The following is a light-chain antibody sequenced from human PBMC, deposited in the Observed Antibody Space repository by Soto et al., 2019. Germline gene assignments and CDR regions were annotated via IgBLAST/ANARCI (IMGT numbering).Light chain of an antibody. J-gene: IGKJ1*01. CDR1: QSVLYSSNNKNY. V-gene: IGKV4-1*01. CDR3: HQYYRTPWT. Sequence: DIVMTQSPDSLAVSLGERATINCKSSQSVLYSSNNKNYLAWYQQKPGQPPKLLIYWASTRESGVPDRFSGSESWTDFTLTISSLQAEDVAVYYCHQYYRTPWTFGQGTKVEI. CDR2: WAS.